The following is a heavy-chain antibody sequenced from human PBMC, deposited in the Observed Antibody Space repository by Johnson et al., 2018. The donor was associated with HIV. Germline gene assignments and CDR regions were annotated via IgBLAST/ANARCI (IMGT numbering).Heavy chain of an antibody. Sequence: VQLVESGGGVVRPGGSLRLSCAASGFTFDDYGMTWVRQAPGKGLEWVSGINWNGGSTGYADSVKGRFTISRDNSKNTLYLQMNSLRAEDTAVYYCAKDVVGIQLLGAFDIWGQGTMVTVSS. CDR1: GFTFDDYG. CDR2: INWNGGST. D-gene: IGHD5-18*01. V-gene: IGHV3-20*04. CDR3: AKDVVGIQLLGAFDI. J-gene: IGHJ3*02.